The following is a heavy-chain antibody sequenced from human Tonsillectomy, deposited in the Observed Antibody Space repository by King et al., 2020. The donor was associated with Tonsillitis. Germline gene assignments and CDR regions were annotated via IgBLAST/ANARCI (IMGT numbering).Heavy chain of an antibody. Sequence: VQLVESGGGLVQPGGSLRLSCAASGFTFSIYDMHWVRQATGKGLEWVSAIGTGGDTYYPDSVKGRFTISRENAKNSLYLQVNSLRAEDTAVYYCAREGSTLSGSWDDWYFDLWGRGTLVTVSS. J-gene: IGHJ2*01. V-gene: IGHV3-13*01. CDR1: GFTFSIYD. D-gene: IGHD6-13*01. CDR2: IGTGGDT. CDR3: AREGSTLSGSWDDWYFDL.